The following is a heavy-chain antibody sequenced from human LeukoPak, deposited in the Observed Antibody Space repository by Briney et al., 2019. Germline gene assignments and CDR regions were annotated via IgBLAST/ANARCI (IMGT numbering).Heavy chain of an antibody. V-gene: IGHV1-2*02. Sequence: GASVKVSCKASGYTFTGYYMHWVRQAPGQGLEWMGWINPNSGGTNYAQEFQGRVTMTRDTSISTAYMELSRLRSDDTAVYYCARGLSNYCSSTSCRYAFDIWGQGTMVTVSS. CDR3: ARGLSNYCSSTSCRYAFDI. CDR1: GYTFTGYY. CDR2: INPNSGGT. J-gene: IGHJ3*02. D-gene: IGHD2-2*01.